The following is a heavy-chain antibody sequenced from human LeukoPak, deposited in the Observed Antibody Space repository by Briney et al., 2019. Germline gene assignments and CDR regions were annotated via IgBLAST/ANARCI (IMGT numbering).Heavy chain of an antibody. CDR3: ARNKGRYGSGRVHFDP. Sequence: PSETLSLTCIVSGGSISSSIYYWAWVRQPPGKGLEWIGTVFYNGATQYSPSLRSRVTISIDTSTNQFSLKLTSVTAADTALYYCARNKGRYGSGRVHFDPWGQGTLVTVSS. CDR1: GGSISSSIYY. CDR2: VFYNGAT. J-gene: IGHJ5*02. D-gene: IGHD3-10*01. V-gene: IGHV4-39*07.